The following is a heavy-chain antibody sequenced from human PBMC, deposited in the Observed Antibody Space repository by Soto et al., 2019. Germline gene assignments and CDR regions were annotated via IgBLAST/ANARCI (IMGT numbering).Heavy chain of an antibody. D-gene: IGHD3-3*01. V-gene: IGHV2-5*01. CDR2: IYWNDDK. CDR3: ARXAKYYDFWSGYPRFFDY. Sequence: SGPTLVNPTQTLTLTCTFSGFSLSTSGVGVGWIRQPPGKALEWLALIYWNDDKRYSPSLKSRPTITKDTSKNQVVLTMTNMDPVDTATYYCARXAKYYDFWSGYPRFFDYWGQGTLVTVSS. J-gene: IGHJ4*02. CDR1: GFSLSTSGVG.